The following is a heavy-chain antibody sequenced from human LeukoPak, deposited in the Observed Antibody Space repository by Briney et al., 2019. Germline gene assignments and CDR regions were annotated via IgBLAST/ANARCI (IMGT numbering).Heavy chain of an antibody. CDR3: ARGAEYYYYYYMDV. Sequence: LSETLSLTCTVSGGSISSYYWSWIRQPPGKGLEWIGYIYYSGSTNYNPSLKSRVTMSVDTSKNQFSLKLSSVTAADTAVYYCARGAEYYYYYYMDVWGKGTTVTVSS. J-gene: IGHJ6*03. CDR2: IYYSGST. CDR1: GGSISSYY. V-gene: IGHV4-59*12.